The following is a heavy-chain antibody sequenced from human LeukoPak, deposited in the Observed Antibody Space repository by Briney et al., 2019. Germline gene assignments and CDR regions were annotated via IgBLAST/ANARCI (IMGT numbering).Heavy chain of an antibody. CDR3: ARGAPDYRTDY. D-gene: IGHD4-11*01. Sequence: SQTLSLTCTVSGGSISSGGYYWSWIRQHPGKGLEWIGYIYYSGSTYYNPSLKNRVTMSVDTSKNQFSLNVSSVTAADTAVYYCARGAPDYRTDYWGQGTLVTVSS. V-gene: IGHV4-31*03. J-gene: IGHJ4*02. CDR2: IYYSGST. CDR1: GGSISSGGYY.